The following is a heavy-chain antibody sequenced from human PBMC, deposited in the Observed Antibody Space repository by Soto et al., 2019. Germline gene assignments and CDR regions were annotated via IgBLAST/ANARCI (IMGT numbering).Heavy chain of an antibody. Sequence: GGSLRLSCAASGFTFSSYAMSWVRQAPGKGLEWVSAISGSGGSTYYADSVKGRFTISRDNSKNTLYLQMNSLRAEDTAVYYCAKVGYSGYDYPDYYYYYMDVWGKGTTVTVSS. CDR1: GFTFSSYA. CDR2: ISGSGGST. J-gene: IGHJ6*03. V-gene: IGHV3-23*01. D-gene: IGHD5-12*01. CDR3: AKVGYSGYDYPDYYYYYMDV.